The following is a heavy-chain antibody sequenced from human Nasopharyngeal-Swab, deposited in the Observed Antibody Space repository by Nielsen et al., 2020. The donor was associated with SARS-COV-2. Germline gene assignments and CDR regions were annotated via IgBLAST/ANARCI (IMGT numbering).Heavy chain of an antibody. Sequence: ASVKVSCKASGYTFTSHGITWVRQAPGQGLEWMGWISAYTGNTNYAQKLQGRVTMTTGTSTSTAYMELRSLKSDDTAVYSCARLGPAVAGSFDYWGQGTLVTVSS. CDR2: ISAYTGNT. CDR3: ARLGPAVAGSFDY. J-gene: IGHJ4*02. V-gene: IGHV1-18*04. CDR1: GYTFTSHG. D-gene: IGHD6-19*01.